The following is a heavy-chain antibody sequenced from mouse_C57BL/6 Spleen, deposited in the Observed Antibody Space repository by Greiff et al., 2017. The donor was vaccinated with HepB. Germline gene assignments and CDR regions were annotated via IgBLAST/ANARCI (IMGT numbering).Heavy chain of an antibody. CDR2: IYPGDGDT. CDR3: ARGDYDRFDY. CDR1: GYAFSSSW. V-gene: IGHV1-82*01. J-gene: IGHJ2*01. Sequence: VQLQQSGPELVKPGASVKISCKASGYAFSSSWMNWVKQRPGKGLEWIGRIYPGDGDTNYNGKFKGKATLTADKSSSTAYMQLSSLTSEDSAVYFCARGDYDRFDYWGQGTTLTVSS. D-gene: IGHD2-4*01.